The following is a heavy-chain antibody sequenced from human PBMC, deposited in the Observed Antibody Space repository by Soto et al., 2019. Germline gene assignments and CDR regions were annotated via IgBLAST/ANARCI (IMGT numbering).Heavy chain of an antibody. J-gene: IGHJ6*02. D-gene: IGHD2-8*01. CDR2: ISTYNGNT. Sequence: QVQLVQSGAEVKKPGASVKVSCKASGYTFTTYDISWVRQAPGQGLEWMGRISTYNGNTNYPQSLQGRLTMTTDTSTTTAYMELRSLRSDVTAVYYCARDPYHVLMVNAPNLYGMDVWGPGTTVTVSS. V-gene: IGHV1-18*01. CDR3: ARDPYHVLMVNAPNLYGMDV. CDR1: GYTFTTYD.